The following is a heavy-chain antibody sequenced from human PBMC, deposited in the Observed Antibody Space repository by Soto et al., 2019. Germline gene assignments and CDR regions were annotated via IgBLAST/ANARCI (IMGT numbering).Heavy chain of an antibody. CDR1: GGSFSGYY. J-gene: IGHJ4*02. D-gene: IGHD2-2*03. CDR2: INHSGST. CDR3: ASSGYCSSTSCPWAY. V-gene: IGHV4-34*01. Sequence: TSETLSLTCAVYGGSFSGYYWSWIRQPPGKGLEWIGEINHSGSTNYNPSLKSRVTISVDTSKNQFSLKLSSVTAADTAVYYCASSGYCSSTSCPWAYWGQGTLVTVSS.